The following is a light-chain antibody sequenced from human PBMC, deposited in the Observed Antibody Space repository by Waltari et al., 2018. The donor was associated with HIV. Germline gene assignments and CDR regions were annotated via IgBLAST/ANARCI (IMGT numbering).Light chain of an antibody. CDR2: AAT. J-gene: IGKJ1*01. CDR1: QDIRNY. V-gene: IGKV1-39*01. Sequence: DIQMTQSPSSLAASVGDRVTITCRTSQDIRNYVNWYQQKPGKAPKLLVYAATSLQSGVPSRFSGSGSGTHFTLTVSSLQPEDFATYYCHQSYSNPRTFGQGTKVEIK. CDR3: HQSYSNPRT.